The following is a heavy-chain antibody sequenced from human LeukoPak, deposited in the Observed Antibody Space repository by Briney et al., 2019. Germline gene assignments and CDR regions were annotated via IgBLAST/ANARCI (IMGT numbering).Heavy chain of an antibody. V-gene: IGHV4-39*07. J-gene: IGHJ3*02. CDR1: GGSISSSSYY. CDR3: AREGKFPLTLTYTDAFDI. D-gene: IGHD4-23*01. Sequence: SETLSLTCTVSGGSISSSSYYWGWIRQPPGKGLEWIGSIYYSGSTYYNPSLKSRVTISVDTSKNQFSLKLSSVTAADTAVYYCAREGKFPLTLTYTDAFDIWGQGTMVTVSS. CDR2: IYYSGST.